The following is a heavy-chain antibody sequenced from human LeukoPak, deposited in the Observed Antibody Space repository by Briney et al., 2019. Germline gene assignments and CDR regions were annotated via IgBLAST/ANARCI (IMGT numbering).Heavy chain of an antibody. CDR3: AKGWSVAARLAFDY. J-gene: IGHJ4*02. D-gene: IGHD6-6*01. V-gene: IGHV3-20*04. Sequence: GGSLRLSCAASGFTFDDYGMSWVRQVPGRGLEWVSGINWNSAYTGYVDSVNGRFTISRDNSKNTLYLQMNSLRAEDTAVYYCAKGWSVAARLAFDYWGQGTLVTVSS. CDR2: INWNSAYT. CDR1: GFTFDDYG.